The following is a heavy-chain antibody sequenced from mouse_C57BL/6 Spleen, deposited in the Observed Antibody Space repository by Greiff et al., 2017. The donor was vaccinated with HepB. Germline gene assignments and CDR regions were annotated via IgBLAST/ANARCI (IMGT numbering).Heavy chain of an antibody. CDR2: IDPSDSET. J-gene: IGHJ3*01. D-gene: IGHD2-4*01. CDR3: AREGPYDYDVAY. Sequence: QVQLQQPGAELVRPGSSVKLSCKASGYTFTSYWMHWVKQRPIQGLEWIGNIDPSDSETHYNQKFKDKATLTVDKSSSTAYMQLSSLTSEDSAVYYCAREGPYDYDVAYWGQGTLVTVSA. V-gene: IGHV1-52*01. CDR1: GYTFTSYW.